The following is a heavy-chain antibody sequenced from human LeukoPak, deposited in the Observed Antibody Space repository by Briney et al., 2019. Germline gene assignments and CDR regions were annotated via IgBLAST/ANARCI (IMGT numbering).Heavy chain of an antibody. J-gene: IGHJ4*02. V-gene: IGHV3-11*01. Sequence: GGSLRLSCAASGFTFSDYYMSWISQAPGKGLEWVSYISSSYTIYYADSVKGRFTISRDNAKNSLYLQLNSLRAEDTAVYYCARDILMRDWGQGTLVTVSS. D-gene: IGHD2-8*01. CDR2: ISSSYTI. CDR3: ARDILMRD. CDR1: GFTFSDYY.